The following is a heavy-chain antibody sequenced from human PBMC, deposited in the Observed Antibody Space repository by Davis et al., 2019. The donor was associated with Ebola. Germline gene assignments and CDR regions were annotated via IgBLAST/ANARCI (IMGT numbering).Heavy chain of an antibody. V-gene: IGHV3-74*01. D-gene: IGHD5-18*01. J-gene: IGHJ6*02. CDR1: GFTFSSYW. CDR3: AKDSYTAMVD. Sequence: PGGSLRLSCAASGFTFSSYWMHWVRQAPGKGLAWVSRINSDGSSTSYADSVKGRFTISRDNAKNTLYLQMNSLRAEDTAVYHCAKDSYTAMVDWGQGTTVTVSS. CDR2: INSDGSST.